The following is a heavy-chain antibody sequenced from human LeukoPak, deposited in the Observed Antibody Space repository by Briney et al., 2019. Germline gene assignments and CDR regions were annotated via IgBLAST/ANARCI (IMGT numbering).Heavy chain of an antibody. V-gene: IGHV1-18*01. CDR1: GYTFNTYG. J-gene: IGHJ4*02. D-gene: IGHD6-25*01. Sequence: ASVKVSCTASGYTFNTYGISWVRQAPGQGLEWMGWISTYNGDTSYVQNLQGRVTMTTDTSTSTAYMELMSLRSDDTAVYYCLRDAQRPRLAPDYWGQGTLVTVSS. CDR2: ISTYNGDT. CDR3: LRDAQRPRLAPDY.